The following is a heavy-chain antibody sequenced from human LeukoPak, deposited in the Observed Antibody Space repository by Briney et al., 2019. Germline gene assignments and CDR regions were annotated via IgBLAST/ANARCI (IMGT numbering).Heavy chain of an antibody. CDR2: IYYSGGT. CDR3: ASGGGVVVN. J-gene: IGHJ4*02. D-gene: IGHD3-22*01. Sequence: SETLSLTCTVSGVSISSGGYYWSWIRQHPGKGLEWIGYIYYSGGTYYSPSLKSRVTISVDTSKNQFSLKLSSVTAADTAVYYCASGGGVVVNWGQGTLVTVSS. CDR1: GVSISSGGYY. V-gene: IGHV4-31*03.